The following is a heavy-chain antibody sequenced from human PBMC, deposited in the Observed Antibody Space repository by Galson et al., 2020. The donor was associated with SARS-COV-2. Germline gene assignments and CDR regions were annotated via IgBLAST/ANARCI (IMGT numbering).Heavy chain of an antibody. Sequence: ASETLSLTCAVSGDSIRSSNRWGWIRQTPGKGLEWIGDVYHTGTTMYNPSLKSRVTISVDTSKNQFSLNLTSVTGADTAVYYCARAGYYGTGYFDHWGQGSLVTVSS. CDR1: GDSIRSSNR. D-gene: IGHD3-10*01. CDR2: VYHTGTT. J-gene: IGHJ4*03. V-gene: IGHV4-4*02. CDR3: ARAGYYGTGYFDH.